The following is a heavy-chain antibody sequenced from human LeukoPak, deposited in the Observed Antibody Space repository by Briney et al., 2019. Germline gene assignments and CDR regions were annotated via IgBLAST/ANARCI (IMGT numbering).Heavy chain of an antibody. CDR1: GYTFTSYY. CDR2: INPSGGST. CDR3: ASVDYGGNSGYGMDV. D-gene: IGHD4-23*01. Sequence: ASVKASCKASGYTFTSYYMHWVRQAPGQGLEWMGIINPSGGSTSYAQKFQGRVTMTRDTSTSTVYMELSSLRSEDTAVYYCASVDYGGNSGYGMDVWGQGTTVTVSS. V-gene: IGHV1-46*01. J-gene: IGHJ6*02.